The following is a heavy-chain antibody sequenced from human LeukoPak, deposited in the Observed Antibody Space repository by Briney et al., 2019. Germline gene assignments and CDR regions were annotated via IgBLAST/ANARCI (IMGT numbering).Heavy chain of an antibody. Sequence: GGSLRLSCAASGFTFSNYALGWVRQAQGKGLEWVSGVDGGGPNTLYADSVKGRFTISRDNSKSILYLQMNSLRAEDTAVYYCARDPRVGVTAAGFFHHWGQGTLVTVSS. CDR3: ARDPRVGVTAAGFFHH. CDR1: GFTFSNYA. CDR2: VDGGGPNT. V-gene: IGHV3-23*01. J-gene: IGHJ1*01. D-gene: IGHD1-26*01.